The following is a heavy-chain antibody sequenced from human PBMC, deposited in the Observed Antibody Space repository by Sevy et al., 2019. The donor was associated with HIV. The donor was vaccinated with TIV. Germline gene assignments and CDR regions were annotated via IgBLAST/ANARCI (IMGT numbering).Heavy chain of an antibody. V-gene: IGHV4-39*01. Sequence: SETLSLTCSVSGGSISSSTYYWGWIRQPPGRGLEWIGSVYFTGSTYYNPSLKSRVTISVDTSKNEFSLKVNSVTVADTAVDYCARLGGLRFFDWSSLNYFDYWGQGTLVTVSS. D-gene: IGHD3-9*01. CDR2: VYFTGST. CDR3: ARLGGLRFFDWSSLNYFDY. J-gene: IGHJ4*02. CDR1: GGSISSSTYY.